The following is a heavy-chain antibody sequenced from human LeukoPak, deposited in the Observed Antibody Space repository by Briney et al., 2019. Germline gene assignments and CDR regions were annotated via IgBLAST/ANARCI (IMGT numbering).Heavy chain of an antibody. CDR3: ARHRARDGYNALAY. V-gene: IGHV4-59*08. Sequence: PSETLSLTCTVSGGSISNYYWSWIRQPPGKALEWIAYIYNSVSNYTPSLKSRVTISVDTSKNQFYMKLSSVTAADTAVYYCARHRARDGYNALAYWGQGTLVTVSS. CDR2: IYNSVS. D-gene: IGHD5-24*01. CDR1: GGSISNYY. J-gene: IGHJ4*02.